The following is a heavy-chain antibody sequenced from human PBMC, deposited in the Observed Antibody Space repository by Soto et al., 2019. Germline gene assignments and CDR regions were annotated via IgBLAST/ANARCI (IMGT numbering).Heavy chain of an antibody. V-gene: IGHV3-30-3*01. CDR3: ARERLNTLDS. Sequence: GGSLRLSCAASGFIFTNYAIHWVRQAPGKGLEWVAAISNNGNNKYYTDSVKGRLSLFRDNSNNTVYLQLNSLSGEDTAVYYCARERLNTLDSWGQGTLVTVSS. D-gene: IGHD2-21*01. CDR1: GFIFTNYA. J-gene: IGHJ4*02. CDR2: ISNNGNNK.